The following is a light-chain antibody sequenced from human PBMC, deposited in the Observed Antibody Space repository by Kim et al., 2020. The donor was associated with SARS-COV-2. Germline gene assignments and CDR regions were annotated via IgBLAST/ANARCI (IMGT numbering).Light chain of an antibody. Sequence: LSPGERAPLSCRASQSVSSYLAWYPQKPGQAPRLLIYDASNRATGIPARFSGSGSGTDFTLTISSLEPEDFAVYYCQQRSNWPPLTFGGGTKLEI. CDR3: QQRSNWPPLT. V-gene: IGKV3-11*01. CDR2: DAS. J-gene: IGKJ4*01. CDR1: QSVSSY.